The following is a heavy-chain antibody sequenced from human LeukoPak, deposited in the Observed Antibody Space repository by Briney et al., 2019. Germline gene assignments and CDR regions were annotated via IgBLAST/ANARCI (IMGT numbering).Heavy chain of an antibody. J-gene: IGHJ4*02. CDR2: ISSDGSST. CDR1: GFTFRNHW. Sequence: GGSLSLSCAASGFTFRNHWMHWVRQTPGKGLVWVSRISSDGSSTTYADSVKGRFTISRDNAKNTLYLQMNNLRAEDTAMYYCARDQRVTGRPDIDYWGQGTLVIVSS. CDR3: ARDQRVTGRPDIDY. D-gene: IGHD6-6*01. V-gene: IGHV3-74*03.